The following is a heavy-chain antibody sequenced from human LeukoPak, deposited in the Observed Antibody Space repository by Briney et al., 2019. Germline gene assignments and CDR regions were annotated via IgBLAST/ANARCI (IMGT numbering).Heavy chain of an antibody. CDR1: GYTFGGYY. Sequence: ASVKVSCKAFGYTFGGYYMHWLRQAPGRGLEWMGWVNTNTGDTKYAQKFQGRVTMPRDMSISTAYMDLIRLTSDDTAVYFCARGNVGPNDYSGYYSFDYWGQGALVTVSA. J-gene: IGHJ4*02. V-gene: IGHV1-2*02. D-gene: IGHD3-22*01. CDR3: ARGNVGPNDYSGYYSFDY. CDR2: VNTNTGDT.